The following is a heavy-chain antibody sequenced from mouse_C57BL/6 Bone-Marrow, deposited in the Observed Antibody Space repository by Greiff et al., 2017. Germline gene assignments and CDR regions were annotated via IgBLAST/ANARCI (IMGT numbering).Heavy chain of an antibody. V-gene: IGHV1-22*01. J-gene: IGHJ2*01. D-gene: IGHD2-5*01. Sequence: EVKLMESGPELVKPGASVKMSCKASGYTFTDYNMHWVKQSHGKSLEWIGYINPNNGGTSYNQKFKGKATLTVNKSSSTAYMELRSLTSEDSAVYYCAEGYYSNYFDYWGQGTTLTVSS. CDR2: INPNNGGT. CDR3: AEGYYSNYFDY. CDR1: GYTFTDYN.